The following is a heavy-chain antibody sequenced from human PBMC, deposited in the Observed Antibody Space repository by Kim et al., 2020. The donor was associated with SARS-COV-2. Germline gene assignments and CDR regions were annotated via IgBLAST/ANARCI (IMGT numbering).Heavy chain of an antibody. D-gene: IGHD3-10*01. CDR3: ARDFTEKYYSQSFDY. V-gene: IGHV4-39*07. J-gene: IGHJ4*02. Sequence: PSLKSRVTISVDTSKNQFSLKLSSVTAADTAVYYCARDFTEKYYSQSFDYWGQGTLVTVSS.